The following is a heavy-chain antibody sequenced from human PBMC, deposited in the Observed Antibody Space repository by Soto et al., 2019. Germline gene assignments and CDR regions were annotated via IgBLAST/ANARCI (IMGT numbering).Heavy chain of an antibody. D-gene: IGHD6-19*01. CDR1: GGSVSSGSYY. V-gene: IGHV4-61*01. Sequence: SETLSLTCTVSGGSVSSGSYYWSWIRQPPGKGLEWIGYIYYSGCTNYNPSLKSRVTISVDTSKNQFSLKRSSVTAADSVVYYGASSGWWYSGYWGQGTLVTV. CDR2: IYYSGCT. CDR3: ASSGWWYSGY. J-gene: IGHJ4*02.